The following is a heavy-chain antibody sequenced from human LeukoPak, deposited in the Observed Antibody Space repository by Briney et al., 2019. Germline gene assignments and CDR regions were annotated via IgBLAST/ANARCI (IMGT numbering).Heavy chain of an antibody. CDR3: ARGGPLGVTNRFDH. D-gene: IGHD2-8*01. J-gene: IGHJ4*02. CDR2: LAYDGTNQ. V-gene: IGHV3-30*04. Sequence: GRSLRLSCVTSGFTFNIYAMHWVRHAPGKGLEWVALLAYDGTNQYYADSVKGRFTISRDNSKNTVDLQMNSLRPEDAAVYYCARGGPLGVTNRFDHWGQGTLVSVSS. CDR1: GFTFNIYA.